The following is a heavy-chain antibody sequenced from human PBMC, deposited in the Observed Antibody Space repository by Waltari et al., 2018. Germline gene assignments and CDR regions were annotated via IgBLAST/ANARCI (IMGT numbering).Heavy chain of an antibody. CDR2: IYQSGST. D-gene: IGHD3-16*01. CDR1: GGSISSGGYS. J-gene: IGHJ5*02. V-gene: IGHV4-30-2*01. Sequence: QLQLQESGSGLVKPSQTLSLTCAVSGGSISSGGYSWSWIRQPPGKGLEWIGYIYQSGSTYYNPSLKSRVTISVDRSKNQFSLKLSSVTAADTAVYYCVRDILGRFDPWGQGTLVTVSS. CDR3: VRDILGRFDP.